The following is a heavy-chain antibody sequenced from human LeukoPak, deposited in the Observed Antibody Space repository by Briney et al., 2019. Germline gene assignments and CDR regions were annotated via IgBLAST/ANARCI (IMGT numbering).Heavy chain of an antibody. J-gene: IGHJ3*02. D-gene: IGHD1-1*01. CDR1: GYTFTSYA. CDR2: INAGNGNT. CDR3: VRLYWNGPNYAFDI. V-gene: IGHV1-3*01. Sequence: ASVKVSCKASGYTFTSYAMHWVRQAPGQRLEWMGWINAGNGNTKYSQKFQGRVTITRDTSASTAYMELSSLRSEDTAVYFCVRLYWNGPNYAFDIWGEGTMVTVSS.